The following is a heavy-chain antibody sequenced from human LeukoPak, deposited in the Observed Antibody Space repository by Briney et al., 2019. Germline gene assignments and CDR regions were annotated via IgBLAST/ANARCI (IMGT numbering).Heavy chain of an antibody. CDR2: ISSSSSYI. CDR3: AREYYDSSGYYDNWFDP. V-gene: IGHV3-21*01. Sequence: PGGSLRLSCAASGFTFSSYSMNWVRQAPGKGLEWVSSISSSSSYIYYADSVKGRFTISRDNAKNSLYLQMNSLRAEDTAVYYCAREYYDSSGYYDNWFDPWSQGTLVTVSS. D-gene: IGHD3-22*01. CDR1: GFTFSSYS. J-gene: IGHJ5*02.